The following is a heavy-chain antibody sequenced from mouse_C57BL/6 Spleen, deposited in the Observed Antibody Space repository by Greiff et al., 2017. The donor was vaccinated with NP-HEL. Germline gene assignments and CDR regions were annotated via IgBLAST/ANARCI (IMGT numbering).Heavy chain of an antibody. CDR1: GYTFTDYY. CDR2: INPNNGGT. Sequence: EVQLQQSGPELVKPGASVKISCKASGYTFTDYYMNWVKQSHGKSLEWIGDINPNNGGTSYNQKFKGKATLTVDKSSSTAYMELRSLTSEDSAVYDCARKGDYGVWYFDVWGTGTTVTVSS. V-gene: IGHV1-26*01. D-gene: IGHD1-1*02. CDR3: ARKGDYGVWYFDV. J-gene: IGHJ1*03.